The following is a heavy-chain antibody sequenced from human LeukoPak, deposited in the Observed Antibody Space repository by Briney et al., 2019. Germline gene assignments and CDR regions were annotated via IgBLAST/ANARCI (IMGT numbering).Heavy chain of an antibody. CDR1: SGSISSGDYY. CDR2: IYYSGST. J-gene: IGHJ4*02. Sequence: SETLSLTCTVSSGSISSGDYYWSWIRQHPGKGLEWIGYIYYSGSTYYNPSLKSRVTISVDTSKNQFSLKLSSVTAADTAVYYCARDSYGSGSYFYWGQGTLVTVSS. V-gene: IGHV4-31*03. CDR3: ARDSYGSGSYFY. D-gene: IGHD3-10*01.